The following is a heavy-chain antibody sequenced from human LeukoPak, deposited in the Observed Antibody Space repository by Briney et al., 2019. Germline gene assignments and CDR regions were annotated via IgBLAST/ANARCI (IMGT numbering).Heavy chain of an antibody. CDR3: AKDHRETYYYDSSGYSPPYY. CDR2: ISSSGSTI. V-gene: IGHV3-11*01. D-gene: IGHD3-22*01. CDR1: GFTFSDYY. Sequence: GGSLRLSCAASGFTFSDYYMSWIRQAPGKGLEWVSYISSSGSTIYYADSVKGRFTISRDNAKNSLYLQMNSLRAEDTAVYYCAKDHRETYYYDSSGYSPPYYWGQGTLVTVSS. J-gene: IGHJ4*02.